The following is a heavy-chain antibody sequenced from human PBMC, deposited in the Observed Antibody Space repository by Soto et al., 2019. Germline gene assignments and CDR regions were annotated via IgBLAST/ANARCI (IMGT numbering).Heavy chain of an antibody. D-gene: IGHD3-3*01. J-gene: IGHJ5*02. V-gene: IGHV4-39*01. CDR3: ARLGREWPNWFDP. CDR1: GGSISSSSYY. CDR2: IYYSGST. Sequence: QLQLQESGPGLVKPSETLSLTCTVSGGSISSSSYYWGWIRQPPGKGLEWIGSIYYSGSTYYNPSLKSRVTISVDTSKNQFSLKLSSVTAADTAVYYCARLGREWPNWFDPWGQGTLVTVSS.